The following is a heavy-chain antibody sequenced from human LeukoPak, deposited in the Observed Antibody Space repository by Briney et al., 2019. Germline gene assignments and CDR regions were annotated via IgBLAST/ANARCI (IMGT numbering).Heavy chain of an antibody. CDR2: ISYDGSDK. V-gene: IGHV3-30-3*01. J-gene: IGHJ6*02. Sequence: GGSLRLSCAASGFTFSTYAMHWVRQAPGKGLEGVAVISYDGSDKYYADSVKGRFIISRDNSKNMLNLQINSLRDEDTAVYYCASPQLGQLLLYGMDVWGQGTTVTVSS. CDR3: ASPQLGQLLLYGMDV. CDR1: GFTFSTYA. D-gene: IGHD1-26*01.